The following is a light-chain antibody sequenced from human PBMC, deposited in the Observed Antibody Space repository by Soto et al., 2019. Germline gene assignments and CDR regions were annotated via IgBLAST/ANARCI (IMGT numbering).Light chain of an antibody. V-gene: IGKV3-20*01. CDR2: GVS. Sequence: EIVLTQSPGTLSLSPGERATLSCRASQSLSSHALAWYQQKPGQAPRLLIYGVSSRATGIPDRFSGSGSGTDFTLTISRLEPEDFAVYFCQQYGSSFGQGTKVEIK. CDR3: QQYGSS. J-gene: IGKJ1*01. CDR1: QSLSSHA.